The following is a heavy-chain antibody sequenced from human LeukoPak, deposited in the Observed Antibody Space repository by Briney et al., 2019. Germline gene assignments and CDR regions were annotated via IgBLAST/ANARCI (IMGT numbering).Heavy chain of an antibody. V-gene: IGHV3-23*01. CDR2: ISGSGGST. CDR3: AKTKGYCSGGSCYSHYFDC. CDR1: GFTFSSYA. D-gene: IGHD2-15*01. J-gene: IGHJ4*02. Sequence: GGSLRLSCAASGFTFSSYAMSWVRQAPGKGLEWVSAISGSGGSTYYADSVKGRFTISRDNPKNTLYLQMNSLRAEDTAVYYCAKTKGYCSGGSCYSHYFDCWGQGTLVTVSS.